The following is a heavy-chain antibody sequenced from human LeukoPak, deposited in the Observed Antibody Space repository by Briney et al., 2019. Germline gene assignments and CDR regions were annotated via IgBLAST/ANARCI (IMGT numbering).Heavy chain of an antibody. J-gene: IGHJ4*02. Sequence: PGGSLRLSFAASGFTFSSYAMSWVRQAPGKGLEWVSGISGGGGSTNYADSVKGRFTISRDNSKNTLYLQMNSLRAEDTALYYCAKGGGDSWHGFDYWGQGTLVTVSS. CDR1: GFTFSSYA. CDR2: ISGGGGST. V-gene: IGHV3-23*01. D-gene: IGHD2-21*02. CDR3: AKGGGDSWHGFDY.